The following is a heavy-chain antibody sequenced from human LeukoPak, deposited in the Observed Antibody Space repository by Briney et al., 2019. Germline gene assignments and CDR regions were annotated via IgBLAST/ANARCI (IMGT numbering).Heavy chain of an antibody. CDR3: ARDESSGSYGPNLDY. J-gene: IGHJ4*02. V-gene: IGHV1-18*01. CDR1: GGTFTNYA. Sequence: ASVKVSCKASGGTFTNYAISWVRQAPGQGLQWMGWISTYNTNTNYAQKLQGRVTMTTDTSTSTAYMELRSLRSDDTAVYYCARDESSGSYGPNLDYWGQGTLVTVSS. CDR2: ISTYNTNT. D-gene: IGHD1-26*01.